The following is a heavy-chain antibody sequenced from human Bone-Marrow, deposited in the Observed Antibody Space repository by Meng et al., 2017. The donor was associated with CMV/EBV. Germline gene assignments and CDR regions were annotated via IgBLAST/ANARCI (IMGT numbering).Heavy chain of an antibody. D-gene: IGHD3-16*01. CDR3: ARDEWGGWYDD. CDR1: GYTFTSYG. J-gene: IGHJ5*02. CDR2: ISAYNGNT. V-gene: IGHV1-18*01. Sequence: ASVKVSCKASGYTFTSYGISWVRQAPGQGLEWMGWISAYNGNTNYAQKLQGRVTMTTDTSTSTAYMELSSLRSEDTAVYYCARDEWGGWYDDWGQGTLVTVSS.